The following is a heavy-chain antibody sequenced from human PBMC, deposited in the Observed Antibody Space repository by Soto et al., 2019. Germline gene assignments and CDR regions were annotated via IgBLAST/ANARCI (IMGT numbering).Heavy chain of an antibody. V-gene: IGHV3-21*01. Sequence: GGSLRLSCAASGFTFSSYSMNWVRQAPGKGLEWVSSISSSSSSIYYADSVKGRFTISRDNAKNSLYLQMNSLRAEDTAVYYCARKGAVGGFFDYWGQGTLVTVSS. J-gene: IGHJ4*02. CDR2: ISSSSSSI. CDR1: GFTFSSYS. CDR3: ARKGAVGGFFDY. D-gene: IGHD6-19*01.